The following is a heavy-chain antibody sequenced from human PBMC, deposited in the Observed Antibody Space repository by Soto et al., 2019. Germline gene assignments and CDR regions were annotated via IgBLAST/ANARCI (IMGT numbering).Heavy chain of an antibody. J-gene: IGHJ3*02. CDR2: IYYSGST. D-gene: IGHD1-1*01. CDR3: ARDKERVVQRAFDI. CDR1: GGSISSGGYY. V-gene: IGHV4-31*03. Sequence: SETLSLTCTVSGGSISSGGYYWSWIRQHPGKGLEWIGYIYYSGSTYYNPSLKSRVTISVDTSKNQFSLKLSSVTAADTAVYYCARDKERVVQRAFDIWGQGTMVTVSS.